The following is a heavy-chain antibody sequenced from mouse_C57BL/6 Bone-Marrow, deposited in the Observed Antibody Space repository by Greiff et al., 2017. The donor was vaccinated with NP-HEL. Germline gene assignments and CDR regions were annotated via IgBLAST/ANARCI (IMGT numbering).Heavy chain of an antibody. CDR2: IWWGAVK. D-gene: IGHD3-2*02. CDR3: ARADSSGHFDY. V-gene: IGHV8-8*01. J-gene: IGHJ2*01. Sequence: LQQSGPGILQPSQSLSLSCSFSGFSLSTFGMGVGWIRPPSGLGLAWLAHIWWGAVKSYNPALKRRPTISNDASKNQVFLKIANVDTAETTTYYCARADSSGHFDYWGKGTTLTVSS. CDR1: GFSLSTFGMG.